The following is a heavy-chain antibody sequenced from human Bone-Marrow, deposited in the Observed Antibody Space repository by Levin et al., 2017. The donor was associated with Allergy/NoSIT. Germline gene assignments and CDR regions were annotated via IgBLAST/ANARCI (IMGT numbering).Heavy chain of an antibody. D-gene: IGHD4-23*01. J-gene: IGHJ4*02. CDR1: GGSISSHY. CDR3: ARGTVTVDYFDY. Sequence: SETLSLTCTVSGGSISSHYWSWIRHPPGKGLEWMGYIHYSGSTNYNPSLKSRVTISVDTSNNQFSLKLSSVTAADTAVYYCARGTVTVDYFDYWGQGTLVTVSS. CDR2: IHYSGST. V-gene: IGHV4-59*11.